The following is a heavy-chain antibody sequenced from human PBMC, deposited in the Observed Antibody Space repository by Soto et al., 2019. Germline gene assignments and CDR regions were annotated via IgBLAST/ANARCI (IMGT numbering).Heavy chain of an antibody. CDR2: FSDSGGTI. CDR1: GFTFSSYS. V-gene: IGHV3-23*01. D-gene: IGHD2-2*01. J-gene: IGHJ4*02. Sequence: PGGSLRLSCAASGFTFSSYSMNWVRQAPGKGLKWVSYFSDSGGTIYYADSVKGRFTISRDNSKNTLYLQMNSLRAEDTAVYYCAKDPYCSSISCYAGNFYYWGQGALVTVSS. CDR3: AKDPYCSSISCYAGNFYY.